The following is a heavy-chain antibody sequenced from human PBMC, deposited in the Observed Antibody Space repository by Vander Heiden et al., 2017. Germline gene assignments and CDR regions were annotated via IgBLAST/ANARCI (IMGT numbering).Heavy chain of an antibody. CDR3: ARVKNIVVVPAAFDY. CDR2: ISSSSSYI. D-gene: IGHD2-2*01. J-gene: IGHJ4*02. V-gene: IGHV3-21*01. CDR1: GSTFSSDS. Sequence: EVQLVESGGGLVKPGGSLRLSCAASGSTFSSDSMNWVRQAPGKGLEWVSSISSSSSYIYYADSGKGRFTISRDNAKNSLYLQMNSLRAEDTAVYYCARVKNIVVVPAAFDYWGQGTLVTVSS.